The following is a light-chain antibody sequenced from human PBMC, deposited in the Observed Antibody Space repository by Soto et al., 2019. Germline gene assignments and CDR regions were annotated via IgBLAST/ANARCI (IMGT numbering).Light chain of an antibody. CDR3: QLYGTSSIT. J-gene: IGKJ5*01. CDR2: GAS. V-gene: IGKV3-15*01. Sequence: EIVMTQSPATLSVSPGERATLSCRASQSVSSNLAWYQQKPGQAPRLLIYGASTRATGIPARFSGSGSGTEFTLTISSLQSEDFAVYYCQLYGTSSITFGQGTRLEIK. CDR1: QSVSSN.